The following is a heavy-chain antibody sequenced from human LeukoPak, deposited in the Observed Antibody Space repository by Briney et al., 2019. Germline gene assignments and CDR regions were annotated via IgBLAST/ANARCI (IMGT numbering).Heavy chain of an antibody. CDR2: INAGNGNT. D-gene: IGHD6-19*01. CDR3: AREGIYSSGWFFDY. V-gene: IGHV1-3*01. J-gene: IGHJ4*02. Sequence: ASVKVSRKASGYTFTSYAMHWVRQAPGQRLEWMGWINAGNGNTKYSQKFQGRVTITRDTSASTAYMELSSLRSEDTAVYYCAREGIYSSGWFFDYWGQGTLVTVSS. CDR1: GYTFTSYA.